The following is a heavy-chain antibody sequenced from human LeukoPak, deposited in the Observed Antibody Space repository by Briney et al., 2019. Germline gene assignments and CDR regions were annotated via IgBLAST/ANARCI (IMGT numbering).Heavy chain of an antibody. Sequence: SETLSLTCTVSGGSVNSGGYSWSWVRQPPGKGLEWIGYITYSGSPNYSPSLKSRVTISVDTSENQFSLKLNSVTAADTAVYYCARGDYYDSSGYPTDYYFDYWGQGTLVTVSS. CDR1: GGSVNSGGYS. CDR2: ITYSGSP. D-gene: IGHD3-22*01. J-gene: IGHJ4*02. CDR3: ARGDYYDSSGYPTDYYFDY. V-gene: IGHV4-61*08.